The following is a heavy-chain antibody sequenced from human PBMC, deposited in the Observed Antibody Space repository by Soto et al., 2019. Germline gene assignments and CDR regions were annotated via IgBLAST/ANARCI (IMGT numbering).Heavy chain of an antibody. CDR2: INPILSMS. J-gene: IGHJ4*02. CDR1: GDTFTFYS. CDR3: ASSYGSGYRAFDY. Sequence: QVQLVQSGAEVKRPGSSVKVSCKASGDTFTFYSINWVRQAPGLGLEWMGRINPILSMSNYAQRFQGRVTMTADKANNTSYMEISSLRSEDTAIYYCASSYGSGYRAFDYWGQGALVTVSS. V-gene: IGHV1-69*02. D-gene: IGHD3-10*01.